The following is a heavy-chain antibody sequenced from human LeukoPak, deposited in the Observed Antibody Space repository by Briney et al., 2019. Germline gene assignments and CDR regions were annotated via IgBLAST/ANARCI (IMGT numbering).Heavy chain of an antibody. Sequence: KPGGSLRLSCAGSGFTFSDYYMSWIRRAPGKGLEWVSYISSSATTMYEADSVKGRFTISRDNAKNSVFLEMNSLRAEDTAVYYCARGSGPSSGPFDYWGQGTLVTVSS. D-gene: IGHD5-18*01. CDR3: ARGSGPSSGPFDY. V-gene: IGHV3-11*01. J-gene: IGHJ4*02. CDR2: ISSSATTM. CDR1: GFTFSDYY.